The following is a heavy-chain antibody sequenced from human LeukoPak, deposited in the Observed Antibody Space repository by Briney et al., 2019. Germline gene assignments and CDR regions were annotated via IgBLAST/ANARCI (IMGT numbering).Heavy chain of an antibody. V-gene: IGHV4-59*08. J-gene: IGHJ4*02. D-gene: IGHD1-14*01. CDR3: ARQDNYHRIFFY. CDR2: IDYSGST. Sequence: SETLSLTCIVSGGSISSYYWSWIRHPPEEGLGWIGYIDYSGSTNYNPSLKSRVTISVDTSKNHFSLRLSSVTAADTAVFYCARQDNYHRIFFYWGQGTLVTVSS. CDR1: GGSISSYY.